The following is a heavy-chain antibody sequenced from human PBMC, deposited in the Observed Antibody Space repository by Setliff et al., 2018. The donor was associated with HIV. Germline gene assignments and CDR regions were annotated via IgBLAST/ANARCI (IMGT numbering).Heavy chain of an antibody. V-gene: IGHV4-61*02. J-gene: IGHJ5*01. CDR3: VRSTIAEAGNSWFDS. D-gene: IGHD6-13*01. CDR2: MYNTGSP. CDR1: GASISGGKNF. Sequence: PSETLSLTCSVSGASISGGKNFWNWIRQPAGKGLEWIGRMYNTGSPKYNPSLRSRVTLSVDTSKNSFSLSLSSVTAADTAVYFCVRSTIAEAGNSWFDSWGQGTLVTVSS.